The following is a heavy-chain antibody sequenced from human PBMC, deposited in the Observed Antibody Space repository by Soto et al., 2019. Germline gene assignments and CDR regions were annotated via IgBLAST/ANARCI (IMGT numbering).Heavy chain of an antibody. CDR3: ARSVRYGENDY. D-gene: IGHD4-17*01. V-gene: IGHV4-59*01. CDR2: IYYSGST. CDR1: GGSISSYY. J-gene: IGHJ4*02. Sequence: SETLSLTCTVSGGSISSYYWSWIRQPPGKGLEWIGYIYYSGSTNYNPSLKSRVTISVDTSKNQFSLKLSSVTAADTAVYYCARSVRYGENDYGGQGTLGTVCS.